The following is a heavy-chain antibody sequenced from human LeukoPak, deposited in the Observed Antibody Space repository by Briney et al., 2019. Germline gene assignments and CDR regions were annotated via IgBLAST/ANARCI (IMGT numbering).Heavy chain of an antibody. V-gene: IGHV3-23*01. CDR1: RFTFSSYA. Sequence: GGSLRLSCAASRFTFSSYAMSWVRQAPGKGLEWVSSISGSGGTTYYADSVRGRFTISIDNPKHTLTLHMNSLRAEPTAVYYCSKSPGQGIVGSSPAYNYYMDVWGKGTTVTVSS. J-gene: IGHJ6*03. D-gene: IGHD1-26*01. CDR3: SKSPGQGIVGSSPAYNYYMDV. CDR2: ISGSGGTT.